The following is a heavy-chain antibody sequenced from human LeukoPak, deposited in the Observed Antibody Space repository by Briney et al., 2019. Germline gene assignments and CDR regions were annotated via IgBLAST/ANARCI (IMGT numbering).Heavy chain of an antibody. CDR1: GGTFSSYA. Sequence: ASVKVSCKASGGTFSSYAISWVRQAPGQGLEWTGGIIPIYGTANYAQKFQGRVTITADESTSTAYMKLTSLRSEDTAVYYCMMVVDYYYYGMDVWGQGTTVTVSS. CDR3: MMVVDYYYYGMDV. V-gene: IGHV1-69*13. D-gene: IGHD3-22*01. J-gene: IGHJ6*02. CDR2: IIPIYGTA.